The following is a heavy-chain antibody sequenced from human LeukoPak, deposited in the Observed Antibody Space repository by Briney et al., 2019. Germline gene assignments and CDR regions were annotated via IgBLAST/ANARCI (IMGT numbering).Heavy chain of an antibody. J-gene: IGHJ4*02. Sequence: PSQTLSLTCTVSGGSISSGGYYWSWIRQHPGKGLEWIGYIYYSGSTYYNPSLKSRVTISVGTSKNQFSLKLSSVTAADTAVYYCARERAAAGPAVGEFLRWFDYWGQGTLVTVSS. CDR2: IYYSGST. D-gene: IGHD6-13*01. V-gene: IGHV4-31*03. CDR1: GGSISSGGYY. CDR3: ARERAAAGPAVGEFLRWFDY.